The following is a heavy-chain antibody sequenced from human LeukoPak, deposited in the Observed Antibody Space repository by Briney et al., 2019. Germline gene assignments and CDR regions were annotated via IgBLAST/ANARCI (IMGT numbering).Heavy chain of an antibody. CDR2: IIPIFGTA. V-gene: IGHV1-69*06. CDR1: GGTFSSYA. Sequence: ASVKVFCKASGGTFSSYAISWVRQAPGQGLEWMGGIIPIFGTANYAQKFQGRVTITADKSTSTAYMELSSLRSEDTAVYYCARDGAPRSFFDYWGQGTLVTVSS. J-gene: IGHJ4*02. D-gene: IGHD4/OR15-4a*01. CDR3: ARDGAPRSFFDY.